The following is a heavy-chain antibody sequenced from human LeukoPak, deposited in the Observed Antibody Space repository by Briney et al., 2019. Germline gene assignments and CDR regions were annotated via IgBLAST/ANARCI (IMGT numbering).Heavy chain of an antibody. J-gene: IGHJ6*03. CDR3: TRQNYYYYMDV. Sequence: GGSLRLSCAASGFTFSSYWMSWVRQASGKGLEWVGRIRSKANSYATAYAASVKGRFTISRDDSKNTAYLQMNSLKTEDTAVYYCTRQNYYYYMDVWGKGTTVTVSS. V-gene: IGHV3-73*01. CDR2: IRSKANSYAT. CDR1: GFTFSSYW.